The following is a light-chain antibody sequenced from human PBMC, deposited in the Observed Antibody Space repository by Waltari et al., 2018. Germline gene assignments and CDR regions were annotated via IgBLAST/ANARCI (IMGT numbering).Light chain of an antibody. J-gene: IGLJ2*01. V-gene: IGLV2-14*03. CDR3: ASYTSANTVL. CDR2: DVS. Sequence: QSGLTQPASVSGSPGQSITISCTGTRSDIGYYNFVPWYQQHPGNAPKLVIFDVSRWPSGVSHRFSGSKSGNTASLTISGLQAEDEAAYYCASYTSANTVLFGGGTKVTVL. CDR1: RSDIGYYNF.